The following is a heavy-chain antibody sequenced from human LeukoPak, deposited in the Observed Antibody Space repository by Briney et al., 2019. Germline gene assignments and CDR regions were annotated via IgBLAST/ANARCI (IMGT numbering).Heavy chain of an antibody. CDR1: GFTFSSYA. J-gene: IGHJ4*02. CDR2: ITGSGDRT. CDR3: ASGNNDWSL. Sequence: GGSLRLSCAASGFTFSSYAMTWVRQAPGKGLEWVSGITGSGDRTYYADSVKGRFTISRDNAKNSLYLQMNSLRVDDTAVYYCASGNNDWSLGGQGTLVTVSS. D-gene: IGHD3-9*01. V-gene: IGHV3-23*01.